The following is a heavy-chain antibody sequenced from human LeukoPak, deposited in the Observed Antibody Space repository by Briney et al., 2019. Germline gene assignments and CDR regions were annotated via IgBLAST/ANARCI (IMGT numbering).Heavy chain of an antibody. CDR3: ARGSVDGDYLFS. CDR1: GFTVSSNY. V-gene: IGHV3-53*01. CDR2: IYSGGST. J-gene: IGHJ5*02. Sequence: PGGSLRLSCAASGFTVSSNYMSWVRQAPGKGLEWVSIIYSGGSTFYADSVKGRFTISRDNSKNTLYLQMNSLRAEDTAVYYCARGSVDGDYLFSWGQGTLVTVSS. D-gene: IGHD4-17*01.